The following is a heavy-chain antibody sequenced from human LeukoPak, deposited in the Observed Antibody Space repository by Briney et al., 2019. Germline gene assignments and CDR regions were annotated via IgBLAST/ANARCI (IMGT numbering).Heavy chain of an antibody. CDR1: GFNFRTYG. J-gene: IGHJ4*02. D-gene: IGHD1-26*01. V-gene: IGHV3-33*01. CDR3: TRGVGGNSYYFDY. CDR2: IWYDGSKK. Sequence: PGGSLRLSCVASGFNFRTYGMHWVRQAPGKGPEWVAVIWYDGSKKYYADSVKGRFTISRDNSKSTLYLEMSSLRAEDTAVFYCTRGVGGNSYYFDYWDQGTLVTVSS.